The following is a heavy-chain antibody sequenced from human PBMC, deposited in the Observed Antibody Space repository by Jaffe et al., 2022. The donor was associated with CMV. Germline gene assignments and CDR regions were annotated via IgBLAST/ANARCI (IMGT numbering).Heavy chain of an antibody. Sequence: QVQLQESGPGLVKPSETLSLTCTVSGGSISAYYWTWIRQPPGKGLEWIGYFSYTGGANYNPSLKSRVTISIDMSKYQFSLRLNSVTAADTAVYYCARQMVYYDSSGYFDYWGQGILVTVSS. D-gene: IGHD3-22*01. J-gene: IGHJ4*02. CDR3: ARQMVYYDSSGYFDY. V-gene: IGHV4-59*08. CDR2: FSYTGGA. CDR1: GGSISAYY.